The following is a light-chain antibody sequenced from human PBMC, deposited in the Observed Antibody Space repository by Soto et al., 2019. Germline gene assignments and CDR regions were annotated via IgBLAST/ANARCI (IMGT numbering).Light chain of an antibody. Sequence: EIVLTQSPGTLSLTRRERATLSCRASQSVSSNYVAWYQHKVGQAPRLLIYGASNRAPGIPDRFSGSGSGTDFTLTISRLEPEDFALYYCQQYAASPRTFGQGTQVEV. V-gene: IGKV3-20*01. J-gene: IGKJ1*01. CDR3: QQYAASPRT. CDR1: QSVSSNY. CDR2: GAS.